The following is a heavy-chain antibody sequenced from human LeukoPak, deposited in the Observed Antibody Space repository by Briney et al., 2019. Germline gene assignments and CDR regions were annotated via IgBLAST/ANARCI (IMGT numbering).Heavy chain of an antibody. V-gene: IGHV3-33*08. CDR3: ARDRGHTGCFDY. D-gene: IGHD3-10*01. J-gene: IGHJ4*02. Sequence: GRSLRLSCPASGFTFSSYGMHWVRQAPGKGLEWVAVIWYGGSNKYYADSVKGRFTISRDNSKNTLYLQMNSLRAEDTAVYYCARDRGHTGCFDYWGQGTLVTVSS. CDR2: IWYGGSNK. CDR1: GFTFSSYG.